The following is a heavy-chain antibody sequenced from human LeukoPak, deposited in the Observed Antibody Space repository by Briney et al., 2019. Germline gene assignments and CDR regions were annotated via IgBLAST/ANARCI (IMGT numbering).Heavy chain of an antibody. Sequence: PSETLSLTCAVYGGSFSGYYWSWIRQPPGKGLEWIGEINHSGSTNYNPSLKSRVTISVDTSKNQFSLKLSSVTAADTAVYYCVRVTANRLRYYYYYGMDVWGQGTTVTVSS. CDR1: GGSFSGYY. CDR3: VRVTANRLRYYYYYGMDV. V-gene: IGHV4-34*01. D-gene: IGHD5-12*01. CDR2: INHSGST. J-gene: IGHJ6*02.